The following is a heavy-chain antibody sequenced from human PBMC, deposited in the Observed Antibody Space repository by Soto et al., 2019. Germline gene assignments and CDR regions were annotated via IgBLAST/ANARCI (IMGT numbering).Heavy chain of an antibody. J-gene: IGHJ4*02. CDR3: VRDSPSPH. Sequence: SETLSLTCAVSGGSISSGGYSWSWIRQPPGKGLEWIGHIYHSGSTYYNPSLKSRVTLSVDRPNNQVSLNLTSVTAADTAVYYCVRDSPSPHSGQGTLVTVSS. CDR2: IYHSGST. V-gene: IGHV4-30-2*01. CDR1: GGSISSGGYS.